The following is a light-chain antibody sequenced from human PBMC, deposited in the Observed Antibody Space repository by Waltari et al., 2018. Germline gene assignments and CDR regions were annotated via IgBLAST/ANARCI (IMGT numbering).Light chain of an antibody. J-gene: IGLJ3*02. V-gene: IGLV2-14*03. Sequence: QSALTQPASVSGSPGQSITISCTGTSSDIGGYNYVSWYQQYPGKAPKLIIYEVSNRPSGGSDRFPGSKSGNTASLTISGLQAEDEADYYCNSYTTTNTRVFGGGTKLTVL. CDR3: NSYTTTNTRV. CDR1: SSDIGGYNY. CDR2: EVS.